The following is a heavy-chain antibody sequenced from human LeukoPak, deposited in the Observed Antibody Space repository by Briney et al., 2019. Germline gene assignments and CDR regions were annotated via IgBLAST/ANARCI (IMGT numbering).Heavy chain of an antibody. J-gene: IGHJ4*02. CDR2: IKQDGSEK. Sequence: PGGSLRLSCAASGFAFSNYWMRWVRQAPGKGLEWVANIKQDGSEKYYVDSVKGRFTISRDNAKNSLYLQMNSLRAEDTAVYYCASSSWGEGFGYWGQGTLVTVSS. V-gene: IGHV3-7*01. CDR1: GFAFSNYW. D-gene: IGHD3-10*01. CDR3: ASSSWGEGFGY.